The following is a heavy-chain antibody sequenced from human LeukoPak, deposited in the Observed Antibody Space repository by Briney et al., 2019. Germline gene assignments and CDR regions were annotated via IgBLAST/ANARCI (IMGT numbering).Heavy chain of an antibody. V-gene: IGHV1-69*13. CDR1: GGTFSIYA. J-gene: IGHJ4*02. Sequence: ASVKVSCKASGGTFSIYAISWVRQATGQGLEWMGGIIPIFGTANYAQKFQGRVTITADESTSTAYMELSSLRSEDTAVYYCAQGEGGSYYLDYFDYWGQGTLVTVSS. CDR3: AQGEGGSYYLDYFDY. CDR2: IIPIFGTA. D-gene: IGHD1-26*01.